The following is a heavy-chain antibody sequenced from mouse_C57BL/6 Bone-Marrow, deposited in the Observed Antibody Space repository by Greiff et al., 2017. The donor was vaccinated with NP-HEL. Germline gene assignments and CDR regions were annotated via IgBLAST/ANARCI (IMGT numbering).Heavy chain of an antibody. D-gene: IGHD1-1*01. CDR2: ISSGSSTI. J-gene: IGHJ3*01. CDR1: GFTFSDYG. CDR3: ARIHHYYGSSVRAWFAY. Sequence: EVKVEESGGGLVKPGGSLKLSCAASGFTFSDYGMHWVRQAPEKGLEWVAYISSGSSTIYYADTVKGRFTISRDNAKNTLFLQMTSLRSEDTAMYYCARIHHYYGSSVRAWFAYWGQGTLVTVSA. V-gene: IGHV5-17*01.